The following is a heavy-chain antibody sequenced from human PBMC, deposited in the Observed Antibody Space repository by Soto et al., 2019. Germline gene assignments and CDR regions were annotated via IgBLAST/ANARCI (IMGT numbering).Heavy chain of an antibody. CDR3: ARAPKISGSSQTSHHF. D-gene: IGHD6-6*01. Sequence: SETLSLTCAVNGGSLHGLYWSWIRQAPGKGLQWIGEINRSGGTNFDPSLKSRVTISVDTPKNQFSLNLASVTAADTAVYYCARAPKISGSSQTSHHFWGQGNPVTAYS. CDR2: INRSGGT. J-gene: IGHJ1*01. CDR1: GGSLHGLY. V-gene: IGHV4-34*01.